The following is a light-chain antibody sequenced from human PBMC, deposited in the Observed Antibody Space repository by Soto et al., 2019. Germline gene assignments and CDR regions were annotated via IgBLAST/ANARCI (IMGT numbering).Light chain of an antibody. CDR1: QGISSY. Sequence: IRMTQSPSSFSASIGDRVTITCRASQGISSYLAWYQQKPGKAPKLLIYAASTLQSGVPSRFSGSGSGTDVTLTISCLQSEDFATYYCQQYYSYPLTFGGGTKVEIK. CDR3: QQYYSYPLT. V-gene: IGKV1-8*01. J-gene: IGKJ4*01. CDR2: AAS.